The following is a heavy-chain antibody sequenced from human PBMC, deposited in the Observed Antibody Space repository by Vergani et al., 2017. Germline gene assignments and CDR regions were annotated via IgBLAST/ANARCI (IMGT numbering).Heavy chain of an antibody. CDR1: GGTFSSYA. CDR2: IIPIFGTA. Sequence: QVQLVQSGAEAKKPGSSVKVSCKASGGTFSSYAISWVRQAPGQGLEWMGRIIPIFGTANYAQKFQGRVTITADESTSTAYMELSSLRSEDTAVYYCARVGYSSSWPYYYYGMDVWGQGTTVTVSS. CDR3: ARVGYSSSWPYYYYGMDV. D-gene: IGHD6-13*01. V-gene: IGHV1-69*13. J-gene: IGHJ6*02.